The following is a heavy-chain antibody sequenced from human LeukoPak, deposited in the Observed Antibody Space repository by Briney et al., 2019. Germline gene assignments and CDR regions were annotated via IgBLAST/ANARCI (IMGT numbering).Heavy chain of an antibody. CDR2: IKQDGSEK. Sequence: GGSLRLSCAASGFTFSSYWMSWVRQAPGKGLEWVANIKQDGSEKYYVDSVKGRLTISRDNVKNTLYLQMDNLRDEDTAIYYCTRTGSSWHNWYFDLWGRGTRVTVSS. V-gene: IGHV3-7*01. D-gene: IGHD6-13*01. CDR3: TRTGSSWHNWYFDL. J-gene: IGHJ2*01. CDR1: GFTFSSYW.